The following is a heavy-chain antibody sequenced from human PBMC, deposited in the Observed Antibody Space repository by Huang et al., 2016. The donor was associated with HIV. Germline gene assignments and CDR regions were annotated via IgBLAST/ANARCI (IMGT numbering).Heavy chain of an antibody. CDR3: ARDEGGRYCSSISCYFVY. V-gene: IGHV1-69*13. D-gene: IGHD2-2*01. Sequence: QVQLVQSGTEVKKPGSSVKVSCKSSGGTFRTSAFSWVRQAPGQGLEWMGGIIPLCNTTNHAHHFQGRVTMIADESTSTAYMELSSLRDDDTAVYYCARDEGGRYCSSISCYFVYWGQGTMVTVSS. CDR1: GGTFRTSA. J-gene: IGHJ4*02. CDR2: IIPLCNTT.